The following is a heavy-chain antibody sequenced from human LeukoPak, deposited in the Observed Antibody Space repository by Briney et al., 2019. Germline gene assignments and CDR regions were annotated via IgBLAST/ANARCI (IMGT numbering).Heavy chain of an antibody. V-gene: IGHV1-46*01. CDR2: INPSGGST. D-gene: IGHD6-13*01. Sequence: VASVKVSCMASGYTFTSYYMHWVRQAPGQGLEWMGMINPSGGSTSYAQKFQGRVTMTRDTSTSTVYMELSSLRSEDTAVYYCARETGVAAAFDYWGQGTLVTVSS. CDR3: ARETGVAAAFDY. CDR1: GYTFTSYY. J-gene: IGHJ4*02.